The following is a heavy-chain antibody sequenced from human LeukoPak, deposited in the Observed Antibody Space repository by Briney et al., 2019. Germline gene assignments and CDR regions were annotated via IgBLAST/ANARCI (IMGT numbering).Heavy chain of an antibody. D-gene: IGHD1-1*01. CDR3: ARGQLWSTYAFDM. CDR1: GGFFSSYA. V-gene: IGHV1-69*04. CDR2: IIPLLGVT. J-gene: IGHJ3*02. Sequence: SVKVPSKTSGGFFSSYAISWVRQAPGQGLDWMGNIIPLLGVTNYVQEFQGRVTLTADDSTSTAYMELSSLRSEDTAVYYCARGQLWSTYAFDMWGQGTLVTVSS.